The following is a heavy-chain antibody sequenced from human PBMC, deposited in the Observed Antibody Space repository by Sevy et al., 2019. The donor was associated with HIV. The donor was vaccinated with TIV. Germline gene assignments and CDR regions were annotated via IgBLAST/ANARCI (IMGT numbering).Heavy chain of an antibody. J-gene: IGHJ2*01. CDR2: IGLAGDT. Sequence: GGSLRLSCVASGFTFGNYDMHWVRQAKGKGLEWVSAIGLAGDTYYPGSVKGRFTISREKDKKSLYLQMNSLRAGDTAVYYCARAWRDGWYFDLWGRGTLVTVSS. V-gene: IGHV3-13*01. CDR1: GFTFGNYD. CDR3: ARAWRDGWYFDL.